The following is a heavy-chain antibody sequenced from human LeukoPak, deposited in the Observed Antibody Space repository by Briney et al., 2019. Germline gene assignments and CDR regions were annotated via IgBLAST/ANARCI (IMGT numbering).Heavy chain of an antibody. D-gene: IGHD6-13*01. Sequence: PSETLSLTCTVSGGSISSSSYYWGWIRQPPGKGLEGIGSIYYSGSTYYNPSLKSRVTISVDTSKNQFSLKLSSVTAEDTAVYYCARPGYSSSWYVYWGQGALVTVSS. CDR3: ARPGYSSSWYVY. CDR2: IYYSGST. V-gene: IGHV4-39*07. J-gene: IGHJ4*02. CDR1: GGSISSSSYY.